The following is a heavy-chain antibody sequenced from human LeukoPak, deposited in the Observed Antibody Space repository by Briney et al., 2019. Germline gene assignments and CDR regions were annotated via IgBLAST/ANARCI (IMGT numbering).Heavy chain of an antibody. CDR1: GFTFSSYT. CDR2: ISSGSGYT. V-gene: IGHV3-21*01. J-gene: IGHJ5*01. CDR3: VRGWFDF. Sequence: GGSQRLSCAASGFTFSSYTMNWVRLAPGKGLEWVSSISSGSGYTQYADSVKGRFTISRDNAENSVFLQMRSLRVDDTALYYCVRGWFDFWGQGTPVTVSS.